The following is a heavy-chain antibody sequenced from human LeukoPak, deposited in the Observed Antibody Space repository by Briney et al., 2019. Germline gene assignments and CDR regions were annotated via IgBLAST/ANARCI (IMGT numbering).Heavy chain of an antibody. CDR2: ISPNSGGT. CDR3: ARVSRFYYDSSGDFDY. D-gene: IGHD3-22*01. J-gene: IGHJ4*02. CDR1: GYIFTDCY. Sequence: ASVKVSCKASGYIFTDCYLHWVRQAPGQGPEWMGWISPNSGGTKYAQKFRGRVTMTRATSINTAYMELSRLESDDTAVYYCARVSRFYYDSSGDFDYWGPGTQVIVSS. V-gene: IGHV1-2*02.